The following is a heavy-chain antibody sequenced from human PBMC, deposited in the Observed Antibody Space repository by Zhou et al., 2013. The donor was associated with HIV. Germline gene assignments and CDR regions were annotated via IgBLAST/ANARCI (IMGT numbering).Heavy chain of an antibody. CDR2: INPNSGGT. D-gene: IGHD6-19*01. V-gene: IGHV1-2*02. CDR3: ARLPVAATTDC. J-gene: IGHJ4*02. CDR1: GYSFTSHD. Sequence: QVQLVQSGAEVKKPGASVKVSCKASGYSFTSHDINWVRQATGQGLEWMGWINPNSGGTNYAQKFQGRVTMTRDTSISTAYMELSRLRSDDTAVYYCARLPVAATTDCWGQGTLVTVSS.